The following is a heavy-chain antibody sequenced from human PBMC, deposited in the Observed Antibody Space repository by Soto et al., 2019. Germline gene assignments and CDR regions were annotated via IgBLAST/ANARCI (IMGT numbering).Heavy chain of an antibody. Sequence: ASVKVSCKASGYTFTSYYMHWVRQAPGQGLEWMGIINPSGGSTSYAQKFQGRVTMTRDTSTSTVYMELSSLRSEDTAVYYCARGEYYYDSSGSDTYGMDVWGQGTTVTVSS. D-gene: IGHD3-22*01. V-gene: IGHV1-46*01. CDR3: ARGEYYYDSSGSDTYGMDV. CDR1: GYTFTSYY. J-gene: IGHJ6*02. CDR2: INPSGGST.